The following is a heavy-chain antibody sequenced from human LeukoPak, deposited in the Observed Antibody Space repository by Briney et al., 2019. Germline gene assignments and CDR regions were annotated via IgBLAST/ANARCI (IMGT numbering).Heavy chain of an antibody. V-gene: IGHV3-30*02. CDR3: AKDTASSWWYFDL. CDR2: IRFDGGKK. J-gene: IGHJ2*01. Sequence: PGGSLRLSCAASGFSFSTYGFHWVRQAPGKGLEWVTFIRFDGGKKNYADSVKGRFAISRDNSKNTVYLQMNSLRAEDTAIYYCAKDTASSWWYFDLWGRGTLVTVSS. CDR1: GFSFSTYG. D-gene: IGHD5-18*01.